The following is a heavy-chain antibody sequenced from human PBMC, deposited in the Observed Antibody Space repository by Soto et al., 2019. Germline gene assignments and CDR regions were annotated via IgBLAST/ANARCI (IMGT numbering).Heavy chain of an antibody. V-gene: IGHV3-7*03. D-gene: IGHD5-18*01. CDR3: AHLPWKQLWPRAPVVY. Sequence: GGSLRLSCAASGFIFSNYWMSWVRQAPGKGLEWVANIKQDGSEKYYVDSVKSRVTITKDTFKNQLVLTMTNMDPVDTATYYCAHLPWKQLWPRAPVVYWGQGTPVTVSS. J-gene: IGHJ4*02. CDR2: IKQDGSEK. CDR1: GFIFSNYW.